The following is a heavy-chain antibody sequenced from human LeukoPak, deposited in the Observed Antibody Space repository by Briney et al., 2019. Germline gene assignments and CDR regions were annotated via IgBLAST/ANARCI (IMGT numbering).Heavy chain of an antibody. CDR1: GFTFDDYA. D-gene: IGHD2-15*01. CDR3: AKDHPPRPHFSYYFDY. V-gene: IGHV3-9*01. Sequence: GGSLRLSCAASGFTFDDYAMHRVRQAPGKGLEWVSGISWNSGSIGYADSVKGRFTISRDNAKNSLYLQMNSLRAEDTALYYCAKDHPPRPHFSYYFDYWGQGTLVTVSS. J-gene: IGHJ4*02. CDR2: ISWNSGSI.